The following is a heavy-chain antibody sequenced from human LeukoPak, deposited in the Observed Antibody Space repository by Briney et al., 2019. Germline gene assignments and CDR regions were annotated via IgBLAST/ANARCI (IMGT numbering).Heavy chain of an antibody. CDR3: ASAVVRAREIH. J-gene: IGHJ4*02. D-gene: IGHD3-10*01. CDR1: GFTFNNYA. V-gene: IGHV3-23*01. Sequence: GGSPRLSCAASGFTFNNYAMSWVRQAPGKGLEWVSAISGSGASTYYADSVKGRFTISRDNSKNTLYVQMNSLRAEDTAVYYCASAVVRAREIHWGQGTLVTVSS. CDR2: ISGSGAST.